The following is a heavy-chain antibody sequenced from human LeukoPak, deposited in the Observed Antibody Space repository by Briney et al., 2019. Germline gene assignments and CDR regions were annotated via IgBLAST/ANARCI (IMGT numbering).Heavy chain of an antibody. CDR1: GFTFNNYA. J-gene: IGHJ4*02. CDR3: ARDRGSSWPLTAG. D-gene: IGHD6-13*01. CDR2: ISDSGGST. Sequence: GGSLRLSCAASGFTFNNYAMSWVRQAPGKGLEWVSAISDSGGSTFYADSVKGRFTISRDNSKNTLYLQMNSLRAEDTAVYYCARDRGSSWPLTAGWGQGTLVTVSS. V-gene: IGHV3-23*01.